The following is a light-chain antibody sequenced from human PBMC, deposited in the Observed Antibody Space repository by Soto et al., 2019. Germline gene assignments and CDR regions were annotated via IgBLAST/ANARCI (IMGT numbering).Light chain of an antibody. CDR3: QQYGSSPRT. CDR2: GAS. CDR1: QSVRSDY. J-gene: IGKJ1*01. V-gene: IGKV3-20*01. Sequence: EIVLTQSPGTLSLSPGERATLSCRASQSVRSDYLAWYQQKPGQAPRLHIYGASTRDTGIPDRFTGSGSGTEFTLTISRLEPEDFAVYYCQQYGSSPRTFGQGTKVEIK.